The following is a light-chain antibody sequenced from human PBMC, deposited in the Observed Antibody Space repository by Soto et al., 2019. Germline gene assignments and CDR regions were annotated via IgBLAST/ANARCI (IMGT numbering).Light chain of an antibody. CDR1: QSISSK. CDR3: QQYNNWPRK. CDR2: GAS. J-gene: IGKJ1*01. Sequence: EIVMTQSPATLSVSPGERATLSCRASQSISSKLAWYQQKPGQAPRLLIYGASTRATGIPVRFSGSGSGTEFTLTITSLQPEDFAVYYCQQYNNWPRKFGQGTKVDIK. V-gene: IGKV3-15*01.